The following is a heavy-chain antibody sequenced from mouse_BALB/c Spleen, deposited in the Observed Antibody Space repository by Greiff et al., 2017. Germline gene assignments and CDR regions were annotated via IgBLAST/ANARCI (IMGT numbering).Heavy chain of an antibody. CDR1: GYSFTGYF. D-gene: IGHD2-1*01. Sequence: EVQLQQSGPELVKPGASVKISCKASGYSFTGYFMNWVLQSHGKSLEWIGRIKPYNGDTYYNQKFKGKATFTVNKSSSTSHMELRSLASEDSAVYYCAREGDNRNYYAMDYWGQGTSVTVSS. V-gene: IGHV1-20*02. CDR3: AREGDNRNYYAMDY. CDR2: IKPYNGDT. J-gene: IGHJ4*01.